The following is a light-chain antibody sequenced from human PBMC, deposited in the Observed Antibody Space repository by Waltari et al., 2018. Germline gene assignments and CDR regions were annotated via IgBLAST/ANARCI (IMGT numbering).Light chain of an antibody. V-gene: IGKV3-20*01. CDR1: PGISSRY. Sequence: EIVLTQSPGTLSLSPGETATLSCRASPGISSRYVAWYQQKPGQAHRLLIYDASSRATGIPGRVSGSGSGTDFTFTISRLEPEDFAVYYCQQYHISPQTFGQGTEVEIK. CDR3: QQYHISPQT. J-gene: IGKJ1*01. CDR2: DAS.